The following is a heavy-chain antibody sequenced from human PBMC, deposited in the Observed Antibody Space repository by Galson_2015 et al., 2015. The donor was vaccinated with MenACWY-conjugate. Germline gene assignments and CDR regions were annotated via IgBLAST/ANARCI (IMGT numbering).Heavy chain of an antibody. CDR3: VRTVVAAYGYFDY. V-gene: IGHV3-74*01. CDR1: GFTFSSYW. CDR2: INGAGTDT. D-gene: IGHD2-15*01. Sequence: SLRISCAASGFTFSSYWMHWVRQAPGKGLVWVSRINGAGTDTSYADSVKGRFTISIDNAKNKLYLQMNSLRDDDTAVYYCVRTVVAAYGYFDYWGQGTLVTVSS. J-gene: IGHJ4*02.